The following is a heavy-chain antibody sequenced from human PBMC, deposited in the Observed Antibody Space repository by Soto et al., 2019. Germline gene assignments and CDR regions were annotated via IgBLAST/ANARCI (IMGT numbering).Heavy chain of an antibody. V-gene: IGHV3-48*01. Sequence: GGSLRLSCATSGFILSDCAMNWVRQAPGKGLEWVSYISSSSSVIDYADSVKGRFTVSRDNARNSLYLQMNSLRAEDTAVYYCARDLTWGSNWYYYMDVWGKGTTVTVSS. D-gene: IGHD7-27*01. CDR1: GFILSDCA. CDR3: ARDLTWGSNWYYYMDV. CDR2: ISSSSSVI. J-gene: IGHJ6*03.